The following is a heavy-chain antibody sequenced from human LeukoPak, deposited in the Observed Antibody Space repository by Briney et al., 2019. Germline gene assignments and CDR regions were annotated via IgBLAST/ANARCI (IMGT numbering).Heavy chain of an antibody. CDR1: GFTFSDHY. D-gene: IGHD6-13*01. Sequence: GGSLRLSCAASGFTFSDHYMDWVRQAPGKGLEWVGRSRNKANSYTTDYAASVKGRFTISGDDSKNSLYLQMNSLKTEDTAIYYCARAYSTTWYSPGYWGQGTLVTVSS. CDR2: SRNKANSYTT. CDR3: ARAYSTTWYSPGY. J-gene: IGHJ4*02. V-gene: IGHV3-72*01.